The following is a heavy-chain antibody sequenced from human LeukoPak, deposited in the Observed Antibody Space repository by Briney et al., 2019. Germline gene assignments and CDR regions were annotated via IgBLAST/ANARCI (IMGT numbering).Heavy chain of an antibody. CDR1: GDSINSGGYY. CDR2: IHAGGNS. J-gene: IGHJ4*02. Sequence: SETLSLTCTISGDSINSGGYYWNWIRQPPGLGLDWLVYIHAGGNSYFNPSVEGRSSISLDTYQNQFFLRLTSVTAADTAVYFCARDHYDSRGDYVVEYWGQGTLVTVSS. V-gene: IGHV4-31*03. CDR3: ARDHYDSRGDYVVEY. D-gene: IGHD3-22*01.